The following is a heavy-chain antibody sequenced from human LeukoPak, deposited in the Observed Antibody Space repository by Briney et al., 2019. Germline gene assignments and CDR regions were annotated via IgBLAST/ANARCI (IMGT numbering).Heavy chain of an antibody. J-gene: IGHJ4*02. V-gene: IGHV1-46*01. CDR2: MSPNGDST. D-gene: IGHD3-16*01. CDR3: ARDYASNVPFDY. Sequence: ASVKVSCKASGYPFTKFYTHWVRQAPGHGLEWMGLMSPNGDSTLYSQKFQGRVTMTRDTSTSTVYMELSSLRSEDTAVYYCARDYASNVPFDYWGQGTLVTVSS. CDR1: GYPFTKFY.